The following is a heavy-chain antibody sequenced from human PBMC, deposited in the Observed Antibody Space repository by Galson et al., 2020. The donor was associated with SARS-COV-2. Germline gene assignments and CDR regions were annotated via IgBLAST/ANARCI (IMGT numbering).Heavy chain of an antibody. Sequence: ASVKVSCKASGYTFTDYDINWVRQATGQGLEWMGWMNPNSGNTGYAQKFQGRVTMTRDTSISTAYMELSSLRSEDTAVYYCATYSGSSMRGVDPWGQGTLVTVSS. V-gene: IGHV1-8*01. CDR2: MNPNSGNT. CDR3: ATYSGSSMRGVDP. J-gene: IGHJ5*02. CDR1: GYTFTDYD. D-gene: IGHD6-13*01.